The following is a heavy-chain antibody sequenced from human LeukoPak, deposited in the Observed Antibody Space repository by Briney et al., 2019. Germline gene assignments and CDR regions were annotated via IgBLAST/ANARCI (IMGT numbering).Heavy chain of an antibody. CDR3: ARGLSSSWYGYYGMDV. J-gene: IGHJ6*02. CDR1: GYTFTSYD. V-gene: IGHV1-8*01. D-gene: IGHD6-13*01. CDR2: MNPNSGNT. Sequence: ASVKVSCKASGYTFTSYDINWVRQATGQGLEWMGWMNPNSGNTGYAQKFQGRVTMTRNTSISTAYMELSSLRSEDTAVYYCARGLSSSWYGYYGMDVWGQGATVTVSS.